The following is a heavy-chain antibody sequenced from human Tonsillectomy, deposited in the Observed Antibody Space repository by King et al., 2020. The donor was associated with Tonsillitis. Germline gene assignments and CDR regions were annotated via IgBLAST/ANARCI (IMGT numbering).Heavy chain of an antibody. CDR3: ARGITIATFDG. CDR1: GGTFSSYA. J-gene: IGHJ5*02. V-gene: IGHV1-69*01. CDR2: IIPIFGTA. D-gene: IGHD6-13*01. Sequence: QLVQSGAEEKKPGSSVKVSCKASGGTFSSYAISWVRQAPGQGLDWMGGIIPIFGTAKYAQKFQGSVTITADESTSTANMELSSLRSEDTAVYYCARGITIATFDGWGQGTLVTVSS.